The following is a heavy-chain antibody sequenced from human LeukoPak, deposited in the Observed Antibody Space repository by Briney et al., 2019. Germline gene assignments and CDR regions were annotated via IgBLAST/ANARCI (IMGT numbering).Heavy chain of an antibody. CDR3: AKRDTAVATIDY. CDR1: GFTFSNFW. D-gene: IGHD5-12*01. CDR2: ISNNGITT. J-gene: IGHJ4*02. V-gene: IGHV3-74*03. Sequence: PGGSLRLSCVGSGFTFSNFWMHWVRQAPGKGPVWVSRISNNGITTTDADSVRGRFTISRDNSKNTLYLQMNSLRAEDTAVYYCAKRDTAVATIDYWGQGTLVTVSS.